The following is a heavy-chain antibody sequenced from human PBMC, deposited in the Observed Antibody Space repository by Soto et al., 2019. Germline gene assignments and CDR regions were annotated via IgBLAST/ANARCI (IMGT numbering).Heavy chain of an antibody. CDR1: GFTFSNYS. V-gene: IGHV3-23*01. J-gene: IGHJ4*02. Sequence: GGSLRLSCAASGFTFSNYSMSWVRQAPGKGLEWVSAISGSGDSTYYADSVKGRFTISRDNAKNTLYLQMNSLRAEDTAVYYCASAMAVPAARRSQTCYMDDWGQGTLVTVSS. D-gene: IGHD2-2*01. CDR2: ISGSGDST. CDR3: ASAMAVPAARRSQTCYMDD.